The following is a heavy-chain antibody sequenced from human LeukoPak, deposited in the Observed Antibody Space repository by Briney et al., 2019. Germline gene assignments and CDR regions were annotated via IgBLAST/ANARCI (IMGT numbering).Heavy chain of an antibody. Sequence: ASVKVSCKVSGYTLTELSMHWVRQAPGKGLEWVGGFDPEDGETIYAQKFQGRVTMTEDTSTDTAYMELSGLRSEDTAVYYCATSLVVPAAIFDYWGQGTLATVSS. CDR2: FDPEDGET. D-gene: IGHD2-2*01. CDR1: GYTLTELS. V-gene: IGHV1-24*01. J-gene: IGHJ4*02. CDR3: ATSLVVPAAIFDY.